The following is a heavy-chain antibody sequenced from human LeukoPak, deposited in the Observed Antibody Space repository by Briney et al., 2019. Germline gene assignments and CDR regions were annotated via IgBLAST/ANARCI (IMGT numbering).Heavy chain of an antibody. V-gene: IGHV3-15*01. CDR3: TTEVGYCSSTSCYSFDY. J-gene: IGHJ4*02. D-gene: IGHD2-2*02. CDR2: IKSKPDGGTT. CDR1: GFTFSNAW. Sequence: GGSLRLSCAASGFTFSNAWMSWVRQAPGKGLEWVGRIKSKPDGGTTDYAAPVKGRFTISRDDSKNTLYLQMNSLKTEDTAVYYCTTEVGYCSSTSCYSFDYWGQGTLVTVSS.